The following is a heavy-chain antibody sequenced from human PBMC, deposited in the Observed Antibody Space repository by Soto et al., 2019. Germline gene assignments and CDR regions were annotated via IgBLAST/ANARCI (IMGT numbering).Heavy chain of an antibody. J-gene: IGHJ4*02. V-gene: IGHV1-3*01. CDR1: GYRFTNYA. D-gene: IGHD2-15*01. CDR3: ARDGSYCSGGSCYSFDF. Sequence: QVLLVQSGAEVEKPGASVKVSCKASGYRFTNYAMHWVRQAPGQSLEWIGWINAGNGNTKYSQRFQGRVTITRDTSASTAYMELSSLRSEDTAVYYCARDGSYCSGGSCYSFDFWGQGTLVTVSS. CDR2: INAGNGNT.